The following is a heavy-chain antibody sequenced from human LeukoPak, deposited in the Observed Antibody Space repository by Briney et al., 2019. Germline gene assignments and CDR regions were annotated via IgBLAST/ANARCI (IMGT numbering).Heavy chain of an antibody. D-gene: IGHD6-13*01. CDR3: ARMSSSSWFVCDY. CDR1: GFTFSSYW. Sequence: GGSLRLSCAASGFTFSSYWMTWVRRVPGKGLEWVANIKQDGSERYYVDSVTGRFAISRDNAKNSLYLQVNSLRAEDTAVYYCARMSSSSWFVCDYWGQGTLVTVSS. V-gene: IGHV3-7*01. CDR2: IKQDGSER. J-gene: IGHJ4*02.